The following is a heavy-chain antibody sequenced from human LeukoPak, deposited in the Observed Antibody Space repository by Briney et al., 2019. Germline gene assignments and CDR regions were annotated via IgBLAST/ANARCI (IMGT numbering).Heavy chain of an antibody. V-gene: IGHV3-7*01. Sequence: PGGSLRLSCAASGFTFSGYWMSWVRQAPGKGLEWVANIKQDGSEKYYVDSVKGRFTISRDNAKNSLYLQMNSLRAEDTAVYYCARDGPFFGTYYHGMDVWGQGTTVTVSS. CDR2: IKQDGSEK. J-gene: IGHJ6*02. CDR1: GFTFSGYW. D-gene: IGHD3-3*01. CDR3: ARDGPFFGTYYHGMDV.